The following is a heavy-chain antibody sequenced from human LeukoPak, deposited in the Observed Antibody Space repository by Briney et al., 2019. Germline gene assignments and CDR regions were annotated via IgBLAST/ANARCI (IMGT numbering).Heavy chain of an antibody. CDR2: ITGNNANT. V-gene: IGHV1-18*01. Sequence: ASVKVSCKTSGYTFSGYGISWVRQAPGQGLECMGWITGNNANTNYAPSLQGRVTMTTDTSTNTAYMELTSLTSDDTAVYYCARDQRNSGSYRFEYWGQGTLVTVSS. J-gene: IGHJ4*02. CDR1: GYTFSGYG. CDR3: ARDQRNSGSYRFEY. D-gene: IGHD1-26*01.